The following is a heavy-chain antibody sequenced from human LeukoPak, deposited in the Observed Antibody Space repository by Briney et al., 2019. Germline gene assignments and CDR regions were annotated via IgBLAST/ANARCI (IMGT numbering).Heavy chain of an antibody. CDR1: GFTFSSNY. D-gene: IGHD3-22*01. J-gene: IGHJ3*02. CDR3: GKTYHSGGRLLPFDI. Sequence: GGSLRLSCAASGFTFSSNYMSWVRQTPGKGLEWVSVIYCTWSTYFGDFVEGRFDITRDNSKDTLYLQMIRPGAEEPAVYYLGKTYHSGGRLLPFDIWGQRTMVSVSS. CDR2: IYCTWST. V-gene: IGHV3-66*01.